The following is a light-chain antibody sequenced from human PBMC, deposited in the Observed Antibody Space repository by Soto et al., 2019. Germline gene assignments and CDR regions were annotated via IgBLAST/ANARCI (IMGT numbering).Light chain of an antibody. V-gene: IGKV3-15*01. CDR1: QSVSDRN. Sequence: ETVMTQSPVTMSVSPGERATLSCRASQSVSDRNLAWYQQKPGQAPRLLIYGASTRATGIPARFSGSGSGTEFTLTISSLQSEDSAVYYCQRYNYWPLTFGPGTRVEI. CDR2: GAS. CDR3: QRYNYWPLT. J-gene: IGKJ3*01.